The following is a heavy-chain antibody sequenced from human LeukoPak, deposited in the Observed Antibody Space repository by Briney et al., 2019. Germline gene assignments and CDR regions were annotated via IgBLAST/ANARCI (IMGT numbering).Heavy chain of an antibody. D-gene: IGHD3-9*01. CDR2: ISQDGNNK. Sequence: GGSLRLSCAASGFTFSSYSMNWVRQAPGKGLEWVAVISQDGNNKYYADSLRGRFAISRDNSKNTVYLQMNSLRAEDTATYYCARPLRYYLNYWGPGTLVTVSS. J-gene: IGHJ4*02. CDR1: GFTFSSYS. V-gene: IGHV3-30*03. CDR3: ARPLRYYLNY.